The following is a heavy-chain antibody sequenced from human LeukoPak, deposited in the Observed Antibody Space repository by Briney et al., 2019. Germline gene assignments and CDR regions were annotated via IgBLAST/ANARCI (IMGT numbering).Heavy chain of an antibody. V-gene: IGHV1-2*06. D-gene: IGHD2-2*01. J-gene: IGHJ4*02. Sequence: ASVRVSCKASGYTFTGYHMHWVRQAPGQGLEWMGRINPNSGDTNYAQKFQGRVAMTRDTSISTAFMELTRLRSDDTAVYYCARDYCSSTSCLFDYWGQGTLVTVSS. CDR2: INPNSGDT. CDR3: ARDYCSSTSCLFDY. CDR1: GYTFTGYH.